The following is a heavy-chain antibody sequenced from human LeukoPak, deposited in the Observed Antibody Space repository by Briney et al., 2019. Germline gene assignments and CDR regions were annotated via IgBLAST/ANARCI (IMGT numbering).Heavy chain of an antibody. D-gene: IGHD1-26*01. Sequence: SETLSLTCTVSGDSISRSRFYWAWIRQPPGKGLEWIGSILYTGRTFYNPSLMSRVTISVDTSKYHVSLRLGSVTASDTAVYYCARRDVGATIDYWGQGTLVTVSS. V-gene: IGHV4-39*01. CDR3: ARRDVGATIDY. CDR2: ILYTGRT. CDR1: GDSISRSRFY. J-gene: IGHJ4*02.